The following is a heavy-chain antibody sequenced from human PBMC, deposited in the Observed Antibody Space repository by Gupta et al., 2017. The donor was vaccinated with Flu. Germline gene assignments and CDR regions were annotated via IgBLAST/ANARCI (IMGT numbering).Heavy chain of an antibody. J-gene: IGHJ4*02. Sequence: EVQLVESGGGLVEPGGSLRLSCVVSGFAFSGYIMNWVRQIPGKGLEWVSSITSSSSYIYYADSVKGRFTISRDNAKNSLILRMSSLRVDDTAVYYCARCGRCNGGSCFLDSWGQGSAVTVSS. V-gene: IGHV3-21*01. D-gene: IGHD2-15*01. CDR3: ARCGRCNGGSCFLDS. CDR2: ITSSSSYI. CDR1: GFAFSGYI.